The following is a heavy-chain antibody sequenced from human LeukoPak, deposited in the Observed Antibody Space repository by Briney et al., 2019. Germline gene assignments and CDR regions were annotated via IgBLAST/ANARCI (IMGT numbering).Heavy chain of an antibody. V-gene: IGHV4-59*01. Sequence: PSETLSLTCTVSGGSISSYYWSWIRQPPGKGLEWIGYIYYSGSTNYNPSLKSRVTISVDTSKNQFSLKLSSVTAADTAVYYCARVKSRTVPTFAFDIWGQGTMVTVSS. CDR1: GGSISSYY. CDR3: ARVKSRTVPTFAFDI. CDR2: IYYSGST. J-gene: IGHJ3*02. D-gene: IGHD4-17*01.